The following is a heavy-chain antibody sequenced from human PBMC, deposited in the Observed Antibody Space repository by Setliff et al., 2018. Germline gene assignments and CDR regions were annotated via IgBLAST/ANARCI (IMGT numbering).Heavy chain of an antibody. CDR2: INPNSGGT. Sequence: ASVKVSCKTSAYSFTDYYIQWVRQAPGQGLEWMGWINPNSGGTKYSPKFQGRVAMTRDTSVTTAFLELSGLTYDDTAVYYCARAGSAPAGRKGILEYWGQGSLVTVSS. D-gene: IGHD6-13*01. J-gene: IGHJ4*02. CDR3: ARAGSAPAGRKGILEY. CDR1: AYSFTDYY. V-gene: IGHV1-2*02.